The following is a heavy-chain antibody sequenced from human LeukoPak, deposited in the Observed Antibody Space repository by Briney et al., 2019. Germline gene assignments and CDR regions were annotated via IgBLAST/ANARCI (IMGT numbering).Heavy chain of an antibody. J-gene: IGHJ4*02. V-gene: IGHV3-30*02. CDR3: AKYDYESTGYRGGPDLKLDL. CDR1: GFTFSGYG. D-gene: IGHD3-22*01. CDR2: IRYDGSNK. Sequence: PGGSLRLSCAASGFTFSGYGMHWVRQAPGKGRVWVAFIRYDGSNKYYADSVKGRFTISRDNSKNTLYLQMNSLRADDTAVYYSAKYDYESTGYRGGPDLKLDLWGQGTLVTVSS.